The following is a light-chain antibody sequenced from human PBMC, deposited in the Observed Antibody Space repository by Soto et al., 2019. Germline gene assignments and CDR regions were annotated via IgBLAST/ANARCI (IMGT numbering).Light chain of an antibody. CDR3: QQART. V-gene: IGKV3-11*01. J-gene: IGKJ1*01. CDR2: DAS. CDR1: QSVSSY. Sequence: EIVLTQSPATLSLSPGERATLSCRASQSVSSYLAWYQQKPGQAPRLLIYDASNRATGIPARFSGSGSGTDFTLTISTLQPDDSPVHYCQQARTFGQGTKVEIK.